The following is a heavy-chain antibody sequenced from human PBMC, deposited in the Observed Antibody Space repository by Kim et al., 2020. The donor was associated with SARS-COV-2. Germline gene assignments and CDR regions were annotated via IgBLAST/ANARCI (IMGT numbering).Heavy chain of an antibody. CDR1: GFTFSSYA. CDR3: AKDRIVVVPAAMFGSAGWFDP. CDR2: ISGSGGST. J-gene: IGHJ5*02. Sequence: GGSLRLSCAASGFTFSSYAMSWVRQAPGKGLEWVSAISGSGGSTYYADSVKGRFTISRDNSKNTLYLQMNSLRAEDTAVYYCAKDRIVVVPAAMFGSAGWFDPWGQGTLVTVSS. D-gene: IGHD2-2*01. V-gene: IGHV3-23*01.